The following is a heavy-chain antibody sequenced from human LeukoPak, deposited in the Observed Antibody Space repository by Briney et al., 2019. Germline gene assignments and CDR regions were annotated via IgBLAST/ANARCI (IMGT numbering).Heavy chain of an antibody. CDR3: ARQDASGYYFDY. V-gene: IGHV3-48*01. CDR2: ITGFSSTI. D-gene: IGHD3-10*01. J-gene: IGHJ4*02. CDR1: GFTFSSYW. Sequence: GGSLRLSCAASGFTFSSYWMSWVRQAPGKGLEWISYITGFSSTIFYADPVKGRFTISRDNAKSSLFLQMDSLRAEDTAVYYCARQDASGYYFDYWGQGTLLTVSS.